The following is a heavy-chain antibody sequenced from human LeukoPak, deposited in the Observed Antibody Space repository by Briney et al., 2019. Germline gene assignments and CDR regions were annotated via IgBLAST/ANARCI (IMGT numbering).Heavy chain of an antibody. CDR3: ARLTGSKIGAFDI. V-gene: IGHV4-59*01. Sequence: SETLSLTCTVSGGSISSYYWSWIRQPPGKGLEWIGYIYYSGSTNYNPSLKSRVTISVDTSKNQFSLKLSSVTAADTAVYYCARLTGSKIGAFDIWGQGTMVTVSP. CDR1: GGSISSYY. J-gene: IGHJ3*02. CDR2: IYYSGST. D-gene: IGHD1-14*01.